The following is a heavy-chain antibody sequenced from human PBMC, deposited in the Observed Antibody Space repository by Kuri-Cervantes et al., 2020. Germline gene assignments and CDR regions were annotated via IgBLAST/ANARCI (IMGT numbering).Heavy chain of an antibody. CDR3: ARSMGYCTNGVCYGGEDYFDY. V-gene: IGHV3-7*03. J-gene: IGHJ4*02. CDR1: GFTFSSYW. CDR2: IKQDGSEK. Sequence: GESLKISCAASGFTFSSYWMSWVRQAPGKGLEWVANIKQDGSEKYYVDSVKGRFTISRDNAKNSLYLQMNSLRAEDTAVYYCARSMGYCTNGVCYGGEDYFDYWGQGTLVTVSS. D-gene: IGHD2-8*01.